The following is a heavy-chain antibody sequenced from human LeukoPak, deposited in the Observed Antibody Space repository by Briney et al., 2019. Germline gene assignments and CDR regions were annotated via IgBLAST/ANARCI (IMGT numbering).Heavy chain of an antibody. D-gene: IGHD2-15*01. Sequence: GGSLRLSCAASGFTFSSSAMSWVRQAPGKGLEWVSAISDNGGYTYYADSVQGRFTISRDNSKSTLCLRMNSLRAEDTAVYYCAKQLGYCSDGSCYFPYWGQGTLVTVSS. J-gene: IGHJ4*02. V-gene: IGHV3-23*01. CDR1: GFTFSSSA. CDR3: AKQLGYCSDGSCYFPY. CDR2: ISDNGGYT.